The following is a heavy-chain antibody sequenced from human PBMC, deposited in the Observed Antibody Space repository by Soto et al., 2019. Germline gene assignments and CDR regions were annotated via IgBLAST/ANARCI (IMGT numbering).Heavy chain of an antibody. Sequence: EVQLVESEGGLVQRGGSRRLSCAASGFTFNYYWMHWVLQSPGQGLVWVSHIHSDGSTTIYADSVKGRFTISRDNAKHTLYLQMNSLIAEEPAVYYCVRGDKGGFDLWGPGTTVTVSS. D-gene: IGHD2-21*02. J-gene: IGHJ3*01. CDR3: VRGDKGGFDL. CDR2: IHSDGSTT. V-gene: IGHV3-74*01. CDR1: GFTFNYYW.